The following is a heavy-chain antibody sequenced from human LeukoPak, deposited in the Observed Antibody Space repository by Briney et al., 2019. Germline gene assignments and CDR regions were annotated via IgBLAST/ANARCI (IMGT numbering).Heavy chain of an antibody. CDR2: IYTSGST. V-gene: IGHV4-61*02. CDR3: AREHPRGEVDDFDY. J-gene: IGHJ4*02. Sequence: SQTLSLTCTVSGGSISSGSYYWSWIRQPAGKGLEWIGRIYTSGSTNYNPSLKSRVTISVDTSKNQFSLKLTSVTAADTAVYYCAREHPRGEVDDFDYWGQGTLVTVSS. CDR1: GGSISSGSYY. D-gene: IGHD3-16*01.